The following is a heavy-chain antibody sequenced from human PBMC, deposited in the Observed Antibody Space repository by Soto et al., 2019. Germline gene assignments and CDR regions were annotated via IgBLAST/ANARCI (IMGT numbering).Heavy chain of an antibody. CDR3: ARVIAAAGTPDV. V-gene: IGHV1-69*13. CDR1: GGTFSSYA. J-gene: IGHJ6*02. Sequence: ASVKVSCKASGGTFSSYANSWVRQAPGQGLEWMGGIIPIFGTANYAQKFQGRVTITADESTSTAYMELSSLRSEDTAVYYCARVIAAAGTPDVWGHGTTVTGSS. D-gene: IGHD6-13*01. CDR2: IIPIFGTA.